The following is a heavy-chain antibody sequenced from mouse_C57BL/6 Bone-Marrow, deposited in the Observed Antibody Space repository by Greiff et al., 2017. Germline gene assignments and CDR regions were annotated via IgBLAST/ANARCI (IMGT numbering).Heavy chain of an antibody. Sequence: EVQGVESGGDLVKPGGSLKLSCAASGFTFSSYGMSWVRQTPDKRLEWVATISSGGSYTYYPDSVKGRFTISRDNAKNTLYLQMSSLKSEDTAMYYCARHEGYGTPGFAYWGQGTLVTVSA. CDR2: ISSGGSYT. D-gene: IGHD2-1*01. J-gene: IGHJ3*01. CDR3: ARHEGYGTPGFAY. V-gene: IGHV5-6*01. CDR1: GFTFSSYG.